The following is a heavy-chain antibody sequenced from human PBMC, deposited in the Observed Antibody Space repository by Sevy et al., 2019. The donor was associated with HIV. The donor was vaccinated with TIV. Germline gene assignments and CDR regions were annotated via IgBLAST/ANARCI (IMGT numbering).Heavy chain of an antibody. CDR3: TRPLATADTPEYFFDY. J-gene: IGHJ4*02. CDR2: IRRNSHEPYGGTT. V-gene: IGHV3-49*03. CDR1: GFTFGDYA. Sequence: GGSLRLSCTSSGFTFGDYAMSWFRQAPGKGLEWVAFIRRNSHEPYGGTTEYSASVKGRFTISRDDSKSIAYLQMNSLKTEDTAVYYCTRPLATADTPEYFFDYWGQGILVTVSS. D-gene: IGHD5-12*01.